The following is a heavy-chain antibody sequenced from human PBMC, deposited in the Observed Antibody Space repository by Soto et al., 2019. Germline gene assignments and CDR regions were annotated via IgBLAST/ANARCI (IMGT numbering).Heavy chain of an antibody. CDR1: GYAFPSYG. D-gene: IGHD4-4*01. J-gene: IGHJ4*02. Sequence: ASVKVSCKASGYAFPSYGISWVRQAPGQGLELMGRINAFNGKTNYVQKFQDRVTITADKSTSTAYMELSSLRSEDTAVYYCAWGAAYSNYGHWGQGTLVTVSS. CDR2: INAFNGKT. CDR3: AWGAAYSNYGH. V-gene: IGHV1-18*01.